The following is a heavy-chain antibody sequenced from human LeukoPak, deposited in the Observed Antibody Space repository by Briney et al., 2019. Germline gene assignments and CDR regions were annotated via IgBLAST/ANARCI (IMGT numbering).Heavy chain of an antibody. CDR1: GFTFSNYA. CDR2: ILGSGATT. D-gene: IGHD3-9*01. V-gene: IGHV3-23*01. CDR3: AKWGDYDVLTGHYVPDY. Sequence: PGASLRLSCAASGFTFSNYAMSWVRQAPGKGLEWVSAILGSGATTYYADSVKGRFTVSRDNSKSTLYLQMNTLRAEDTALYYCAKWGDYDVLTGHYVPDYWGQGTLVTVSS. J-gene: IGHJ4*02.